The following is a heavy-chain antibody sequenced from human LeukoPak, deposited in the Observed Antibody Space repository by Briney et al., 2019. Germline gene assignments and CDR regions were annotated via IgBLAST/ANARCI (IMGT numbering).Heavy chain of an antibody. Sequence: GGSLRLSCAASGFTFSSYSMNWVRQAPGKGLEWVSTISGSDGTTYYADSVKGRFTISRDDSKNTLYLHMNSLRAEDTAVYYCAKEGGSSIWSGSHFDYWGQGTLVTVSS. CDR2: ISGSDGTT. J-gene: IGHJ4*02. CDR1: GFTFSSYS. CDR3: AKEGGSSIWSGSHFDY. D-gene: IGHD3-3*01. V-gene: IGHV3-23*01.